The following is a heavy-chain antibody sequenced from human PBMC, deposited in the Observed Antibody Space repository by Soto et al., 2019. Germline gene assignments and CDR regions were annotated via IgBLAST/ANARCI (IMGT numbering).Heavy chain of an antibody. Sequence: ASVKVSCKVSGYTLTELSMHWVRLAPGKGLEWMGGFDPEDGETIYAQKFQGRVTMTEDTSTDTAYMELSSLRSEDTAVYYCATGRIAVAGASFDYWGQGTLVTVSS. V-gene: IGHV1-24*01. CDR1: GYTLTELS. D-gene: IGHD6-19*01. CDR3: ATGRIAVAGASFDY. J-gene: IGHJ4*02. CDR2: FDPEDGET.